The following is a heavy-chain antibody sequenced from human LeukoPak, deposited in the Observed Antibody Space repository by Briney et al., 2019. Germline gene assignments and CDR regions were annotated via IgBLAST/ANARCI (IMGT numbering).Heavy chain of an antibody. Sequence: SETLSLTCAVYGGSFSGYYWSWIRQPPGKGLEWIGEINHSGSTNYNPSLKSRVTISVATSKNQFSLKLSSVTAADTAVYYCARALGCGVVIINYGMDVWGQGTTVTVSS. CDR2: INHSGST. D-gene: IGHD3-3*01. V-gene: IGHV4-34*01. CDR1: GGSFSGYY. J-gene: IGHJ6*02. CDR3: ARALGCGVVIINYGMDV.